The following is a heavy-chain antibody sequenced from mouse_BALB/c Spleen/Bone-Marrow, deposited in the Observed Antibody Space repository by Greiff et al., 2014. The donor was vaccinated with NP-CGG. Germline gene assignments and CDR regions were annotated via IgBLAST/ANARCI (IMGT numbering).Heavy chain of an antibody. CDR1: GFTFTDYY. Sequence: EVMLVESGGGLVQPGGSLRLSCATSGFTFTDYYMSWVRQPPGKALEWLGFIRNKANAYTTEYSAPVKGRFTISRDNSQSILYLQMNILRAEDSATYYCARSLSPTAMDYWGQGTSVTVSS. V-gene: IGHV7-3*02. D-gene: IGHD1-1*01. CDR3: ARSLSPTAMDY. J-gene: IGHJ4*01. CDR2: IRNKANAYTT.